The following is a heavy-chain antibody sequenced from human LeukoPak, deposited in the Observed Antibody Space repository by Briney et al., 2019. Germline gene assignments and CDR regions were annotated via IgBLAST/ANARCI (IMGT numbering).Heavy chain of an antibody. CDR3: ARDPYDILTGPYFDY. V-gene: IGHV3-74*01. Sequence: PGGSLRLSCAASGFAFRNYWMHWVRQGPGKGLLWVLRISRDGRATSYADSVKGRFTISRDNAKNTLYLQMNSLRAEDTAVYYCARDPYDILTGPYFDYWGQGTLVTVSS. J-gene: IGHJ4*02. CDR1: GFAFRNYW. CDR2: ISRDGRAT. D-gene: IGHD3-9*01.